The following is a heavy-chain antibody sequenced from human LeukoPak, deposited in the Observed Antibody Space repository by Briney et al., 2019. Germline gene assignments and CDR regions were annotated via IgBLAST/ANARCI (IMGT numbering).Heavy chain of an antibody. D-gene: IGHD6-13*01. Sequence: ASVKVSCKASGYTFTSYDINWVRQATGQGLEWMGWMNPNSSNAGYAQKFQGRVTMTKNTSISTAYMELSSLRSEDTAVYYCARTNLPGIAPDDYWGQGTLVTVSS. CDR3: ARTNLPGIAPDDY. CDR1: GYTFTSYD. J-gene: IGHJ4*02. CDR2: MNPNSSNA. V-gene: IGHV1-8*01.